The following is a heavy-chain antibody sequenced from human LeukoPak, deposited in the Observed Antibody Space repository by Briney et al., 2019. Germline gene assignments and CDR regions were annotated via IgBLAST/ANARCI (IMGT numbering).Heavy chain of an antibody. CDR1: GYSISSSDW. V-gene: IGHV4-28*03. J-gene: IGHJ4*02. Sequence: SETLSLTCAVSGYSISSSDWWGWIRQPPGKGLEWIGYIYYSGGTSYNSSLKSRVTISVDTSKNQFFLKLSSVTAADTAVYYCARAGGYRPAAADLDYRGQGILVTVSS. CDR2: IYYSGGT. D-gene: IGHD6-13*01. CDR3: ARAGGYRPAAADLDY.